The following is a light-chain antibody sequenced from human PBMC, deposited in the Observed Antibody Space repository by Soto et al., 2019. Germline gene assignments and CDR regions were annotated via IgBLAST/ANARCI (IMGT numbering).Light chain of an antibody. J-gene: IGKJ1*01. Sequence: DIQITQSPSSLSASVGDRVTITCRASQSINTFLNWYQQKPGKAPKLLIYAASNLQSGVPSRFSGGGSGTDFTVTISSLQPEDFATYYCQQSYSAPWKFGQGTKVDIK. V-gene: IGKV1-39*01. CDR1: QSINTF. CDR3: QQSYSAPWK. CDR2: AAS.